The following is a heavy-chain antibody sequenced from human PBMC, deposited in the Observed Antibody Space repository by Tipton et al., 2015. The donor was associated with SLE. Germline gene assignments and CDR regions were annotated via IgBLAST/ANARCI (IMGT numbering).Heavy chain of an antibody. CDR2: ISISSNYI. CDR1: GFTFSSYN. V-gene: IGHV3-21*01. D-gene: IGHD2-15*01. Sequence: SLRLSCAASGFTFSSYNMNWVRQAPGKGLEWVSSISISSNYIYYADSVKGRFTISRDNAKNSLYLQMNSLRAEDTALYYCARDPYSLDYWGQGTLVIVSS. CDR3: ARDPYSLDY. J-gene: IGHJ4*02.